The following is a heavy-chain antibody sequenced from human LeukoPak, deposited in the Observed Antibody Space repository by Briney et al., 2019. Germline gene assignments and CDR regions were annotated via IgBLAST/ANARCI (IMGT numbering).Heavy chain of an antibody. V-gene: IGHV3-23*01. D-gene: IGHD3-16*02. J-gene: IGHJ4*02. CDR2: ISGSGGST. Sequence: GGSLRLSCAASGFTFSRYAMSWVRQAPGQGLEWVSAISGSGGSTYYADSVKGRFTISRDNSKNTLYLQMNSLRAEDTAVYYCAKPRGRDYVWGSYRPYRNPFDYWGQGTLVTVSS. CDR1: GFTFSRYA. CDR3: AKPRGRDYVWGSYRPYRNPFDY.